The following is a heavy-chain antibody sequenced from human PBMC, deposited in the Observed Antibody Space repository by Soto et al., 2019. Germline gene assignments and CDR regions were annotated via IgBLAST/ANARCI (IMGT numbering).Heavy chain of an antibody. D-gene: IGHD5-12*01. Sequence: PSETLSLTCTVSGGSISFYYWTWIRQPPGRGLEWIAYIYYSGSTNYNPSLKSRVTISVDTSKNQFSLKLSSVTAADTAKYFCAREGNLGRWLQPLDFWGQGTLVTVSS. CDR1: GGSISFYY. CDR3: AREGNLGRWLQPLDF. CDR2: IYYSGST. J-gene: IGHJ4*02. V-gene: IGHV4-59*01.